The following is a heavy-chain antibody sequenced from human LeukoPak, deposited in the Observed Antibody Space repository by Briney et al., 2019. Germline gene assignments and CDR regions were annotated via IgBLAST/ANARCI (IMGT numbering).Heavy chain of an antibody. CDR3: ANSDYYDSSGYPLDAEYFQH. CDR2: ISGSGGGT. V-gene: IGHV3-23*01. J-gene: IGHJ1*01. D-gene: IGHD3-22*01. Sequence: PGGSLRLSCAASGFTFSSYAMSWVRQAPGKGLEWVSAISGSGGGTYYADSVKGRFTISRDNSKNTLYLQMNSLRAEDTAVYYCANSDYYDSSGYPLDAEYFQHWGQGTLVTVSS. CDR1: GFTFSSYA.